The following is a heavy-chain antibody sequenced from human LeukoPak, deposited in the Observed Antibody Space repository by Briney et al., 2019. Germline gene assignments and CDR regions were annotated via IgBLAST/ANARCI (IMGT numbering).Heavy chain of an antibody. CDR1: GFTFSSYW. V-gene: IGHV3-74*01. J-gene: IGHJ5*02. CDR2: INTDGSST. Sequence: PGGSLRLSCAASGFTFSSYWMHWVRQAPGKGLVWVSRINTDGSSTSYADSVKGRFTISRDNAKNSLYLQMNSLRAEDTAVYYCARVYSGYDGGYNWFDPWGQGTLVTVSS. CDR3: ARVYSGYDGGYNWFDP. D-gene: IGHD5-12*01.